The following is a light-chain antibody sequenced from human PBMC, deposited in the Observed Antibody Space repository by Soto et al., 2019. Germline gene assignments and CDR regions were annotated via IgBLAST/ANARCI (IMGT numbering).Light chain of an antibody. CDR3: QQRSNWPPGFT. V-gene: IGKV3-11*01. J-gene: IGKJ3*01. Sequence: EIVLTQSPATLSLSPGERATLSCRASQSVSSYLAWYQQKPGQAPRLLIYDASNRATGIPARFSGSGSGTDFTLTISSLEPEDFAVYYCQQRSNWPPGFTFGPGPKVHI. CDR1: QSVSSY. CDR2: DAS.